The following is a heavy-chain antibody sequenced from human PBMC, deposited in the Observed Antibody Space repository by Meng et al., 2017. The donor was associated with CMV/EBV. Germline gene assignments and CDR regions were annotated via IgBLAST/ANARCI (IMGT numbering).Heavy chain of an antibody. V-gene: IGHV1-46*01. D-gene: IGHD6-19*01. J-gene: IGHJ4*02. CDR3: ARGPGSGWYAVDY. Sequence: SVTVSCQASGYTFTSYYMHWVRQAPGQGLEWMGIINPSGGSTSYAQKFQGRVTMTRNTSTSTVYMELSSLRSEDTAVYYCARGPGSGWYAVDYWGQGTLVTVSS. CDR1: GYTFTSYY. CDR2: INPSGGST.